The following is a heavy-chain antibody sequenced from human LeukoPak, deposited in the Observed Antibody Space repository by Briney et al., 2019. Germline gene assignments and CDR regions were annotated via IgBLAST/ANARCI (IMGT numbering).Heavy chain of an antibody. Sequence: ASVKVSCKASGYTFTSYGISWVRQAPGQGLEWMGWISAYNGNTNYAQKLQGRVTMTIDTSTSTAYMELRSLRSDDTAVYYCARDRSSGSFEDAFDIWGQGTMVTVSS. CDR2: ISAYNGNT. J-gene: IGHJ3*02. D-gene: IGHD1-26*01. CDR3: ARDRSSGSFEDAFDI. CDR1: GYTFTSYG. V-gene: IGHV1-18*01.